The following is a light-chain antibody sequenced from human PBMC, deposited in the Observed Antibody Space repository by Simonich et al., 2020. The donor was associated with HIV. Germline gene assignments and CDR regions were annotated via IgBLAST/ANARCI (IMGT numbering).Light chain of an antibody. J-gene: IGLJ2*01. CDR2: RNN. V-gene: IGLV1-44*01. Sequence: QSVLTQPPSASGTPGHRVTISCSGSSSNIRSNTVNWYQQLPGTAPKLLINRNNTRPSGVPDRFAGSKSGTSASLAISGLQSEDEADYYCAAWDDSLNGPVFGGGTKLTVL. CDR3: AAWDDSLNGPV. CDR1: SSNIRSNT.